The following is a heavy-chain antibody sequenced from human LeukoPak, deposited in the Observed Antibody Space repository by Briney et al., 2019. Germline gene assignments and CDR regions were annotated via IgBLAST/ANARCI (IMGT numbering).Heavy chain of an antibody. V-gene: IGHV3-20*04. CDR3: ARDREEGRTGGFGY. Sequence: PGGSLRLSCAASGFTFDDYGMSWVRQAPGKGLEWVSDINWNGGSTGYADSVKGRFTISRDNAKNSLYLQMNSLRAEDTALYYCARDREEGRTGGFGYWGQGTLVTVSS. J-gene: IGHJ4*02. D-gene: IGHD1-14*01. CDR1: GFTFDDYG. CDR2: INWNGGST.